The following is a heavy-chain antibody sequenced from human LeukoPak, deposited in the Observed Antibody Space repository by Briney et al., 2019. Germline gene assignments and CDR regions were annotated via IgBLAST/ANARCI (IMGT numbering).Heavy chain of an antibody. CDR3: AKAPDDCVHRPFDY. D-gene: IGHD2-21*02. Sequence: GGSLRLSCAASGFTFSSYAMSWVRQAPGKGLEWVSTISGSGDLSGSGGSTYYADSVKGRFTISRDNSKNTLYLQMNSLRVEDTAVYYCAKAPDDCVHRPFDYWGQGTLVTVSS. J-gene: IGHJ4*02. CDR1: GFTFSSYA. V-gene: IGHV3-23*01. CDR2: ISGSGDLSGSGGST.